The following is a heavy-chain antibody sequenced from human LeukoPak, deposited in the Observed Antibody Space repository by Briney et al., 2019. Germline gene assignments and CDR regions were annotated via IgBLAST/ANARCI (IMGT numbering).Heavy chain of an antibody. Sequence: GASVKVSCKASGYTFTSYGISWVRQAPGQGLEWMGWISAYNGNTNYAQKLQGRVTMTTDTSTSTAYMELRSLRSDDTAVYYCAREWDGYCSGGSCYSGDCWGQGTLVTVSS. J-gene: IGHJ4*02. CDR2: ISAYNGNT. V-gene: IGHV1-18*01. CDR3: AREWDGYCSGGSCYSGDC. D-gene: IGHD2-15*01. CDR1: GYTFTSYG.